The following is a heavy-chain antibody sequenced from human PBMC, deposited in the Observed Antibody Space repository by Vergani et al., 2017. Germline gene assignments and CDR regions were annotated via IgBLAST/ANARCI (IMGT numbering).Heavy chain of an antibody. CDR1: GGSFSGYY. J-gene: IGHJ4*02. V-gene: IGHV4-34*01. CDR2: INHSGST. CDR3: ARGRRRYCSAGSCYSGVDY. D-gene: IGHD2-15*01. Sequence: QVQLQQWGAGLLKPSETLSLTCAVYGGSFSGYYWSWIRQPPGKGLEWIGEINHSGSTNYNPSLKSRVTISVDTSKNQFALKLSSVTAADTAVYYCARGRRRYCSAGSCYSGVDYWGQGTLVTVSS.